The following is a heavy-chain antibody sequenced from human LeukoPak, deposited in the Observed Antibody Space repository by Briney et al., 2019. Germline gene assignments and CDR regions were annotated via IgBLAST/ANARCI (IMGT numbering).Heavy chain of an antibody. CDR3: TRLGYNYDSSDNY. Sequence: GGSLRLSCAASGFTFSGSAMHWVRQASGKGLEWLGRIRSKANSYATVYAASVKGRFTISRDDSKNTAYLQMNSLKTEDTAVYYCTRLGYNYDSSDNYWGQGTLVTVPS. D-gene: IGHD3-22*01. CDR1: GFTFSGSA. V-gene: IGHV3-73*01. CDR2: IRSKANSYAT. J-gene: IGHJ4*02.